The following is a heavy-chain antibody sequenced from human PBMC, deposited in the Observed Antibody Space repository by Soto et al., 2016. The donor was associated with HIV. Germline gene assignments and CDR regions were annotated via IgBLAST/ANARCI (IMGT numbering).Heavy chain of an antibody. V-gene: IGHV4-38-2*01. J-gene: IGHJ3*02. CDR3: ARGRDGYNLDAFDI. CDR1: GNSISSGYY. Sequence: QVQLQESGPGLVEASETLSRTCGVSGNSISSGYYWGWIRQPPGKGLEWIGSIYHSGSTYYNPSLKSRVTISVDTSKNQFSLKLSSVTAADTAVYYCARGRDGYNLDAFDIWGQGTMVTVSS. CDR2: IYHSGST. D-gene: IGHD5-12*01.